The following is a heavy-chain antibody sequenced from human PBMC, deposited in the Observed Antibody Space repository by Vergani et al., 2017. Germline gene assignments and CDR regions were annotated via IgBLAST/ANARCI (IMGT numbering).Heavy chain of an antibody. V-gene: IGHV4-59*01. CDR1: GAAIKDFY. CDR2: VYYTGST. D-gene: IGHD2/OR15-2a*01. Sequence: VQLQESGPGLVKPSETLSLTCTVSGAAIKDFYWSWFRQPPGKGLEWIGYVYYTGSTTYNPSLKSRVTISVDTSNNQFSLRMTSLTAADTAIYYCARDRDLYCRSTTSCHNWFDPWGQGSLVTVSS. CDR3: ARDRDLYCRSTTSCHNWFDP. J-gene: IGHJ5*02.